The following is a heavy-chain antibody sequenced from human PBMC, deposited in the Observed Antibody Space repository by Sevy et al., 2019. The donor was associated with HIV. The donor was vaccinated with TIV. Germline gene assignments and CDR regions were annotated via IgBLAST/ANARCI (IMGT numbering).Heavy chain of an antibody. V-gene: IGHV1-18*01. J-gene: IGHJ5*02. CDR2: ISAYNGNT. CDR3: ARVRGVGATLLRGLDP. CDR1: GYTFTSYG. Sequence: ASVKVSCKASGYTFTSYGISWVRHAPGQGLEWMGWISAYNGNTNYAQKLQGRVTMTTDTSTSTAYMELRSLRSDETAVYYCARVRGVGATLLRGLDPWGQGTLVTVSS. D-gene: IGHD1-26*01.